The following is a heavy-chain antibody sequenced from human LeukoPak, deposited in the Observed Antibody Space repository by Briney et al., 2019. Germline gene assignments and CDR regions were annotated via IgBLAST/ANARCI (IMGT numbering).Heavy chain of an antibody. CDR1: GYTFTSYG. CDR3: AREPSGYSSSWYFDY. D-gene: IGHD6-13*01. CDR2: ISAYNGNT. V-gene: IGHV1-18*01. Sequence: ASVKVSCKASGYTFTSYGISWVRQAPGQGLEWMGWISAYNGNTNYAQKLQGRVTVTTDTSTSAAYMELRSLRSDDTAVYYCAREPSGYSSSWYFDYWGQGTLVTVSS. J-gene: IGHJ4*02.